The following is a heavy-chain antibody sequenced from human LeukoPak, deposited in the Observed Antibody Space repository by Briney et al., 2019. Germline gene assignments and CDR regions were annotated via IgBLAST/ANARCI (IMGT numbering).Heavy chain of an antibody. J-gene: IGHJ5*02. CDR3: AREDRRNWNPKYP. CDR1: GGTFSSYA. Sequence: SVEVSCKASGGTFSSYAISWVRQAPGQGLEWMGRIIPIFGIANYAQKFQGRVTITADKSTSTAYMELSSLRSEDTAVYYCAREDRRNWNPKYPWGQGTLVTVSS. V-gene: IGHV1-69*04. CDR2: IIPIFGIA. D-gene: IGHD1-1*01.